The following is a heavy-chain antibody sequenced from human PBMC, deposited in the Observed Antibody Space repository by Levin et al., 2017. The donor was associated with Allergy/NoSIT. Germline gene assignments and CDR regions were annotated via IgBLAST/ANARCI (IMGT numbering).Heavy chain of an antibody. CDR1: GGSISSSNW. Sequence: SETLSLTCAVSGGSISSSNWWSWVRQPPGKGLEWIGEIYHSGSTNYNPSLKSRVTISVDKSKNQFSLKLSSVTAADTAVYYCARGETYYYGSGSYRSHYYYYYYMDVWGKGTTVTVSS. V-gene: IGHV4-4*02. CDR3: ARGETYYYGSGSYRSHYYYYYYMDV. D-gene: IGHD3-10*01. J-gene: IGHJ6*03. CDR2: IYHSGST.